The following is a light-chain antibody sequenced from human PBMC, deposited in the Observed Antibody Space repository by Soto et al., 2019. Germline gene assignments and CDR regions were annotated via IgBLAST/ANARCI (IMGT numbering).Light chain of an antibody. CDR2: TTN. Sequence: QSVLTQPPSSSGTPGQRVTISCSGSGSNIGSNAVHWYQQLPGTAPKLLIYTTNQRPSGVPDRFSGSKSGTSASLAISGLQSEDEADYYCAACDGALPVMVFGGGTKLTVL. V-gene: IGLV1-44*01. CDR3: AACDGALPVMV. CDR1: GSNIGSNA. J-gene: IGLJ3*02.